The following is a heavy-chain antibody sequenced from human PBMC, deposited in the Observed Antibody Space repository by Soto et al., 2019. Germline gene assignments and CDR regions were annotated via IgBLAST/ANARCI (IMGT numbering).Heavy chain of an antibody. CDR1: CGSFSSHNSY. Sequence: SETLSLTCTVSCGSFSSHNSYWGWSRQPPGRGLEWIGSFYDSGRTYYNPSLKSRVTISVDTSKSQFSLKLSSVTAADTAVYYCVLFAGSWGQGTLVT. CDR2: FYDSGRT. V-gene: IGHV4-39*01. CDR3: VLFAGS. D-gene: IGHD3-10*02. J-gene: IGHJ5*02.